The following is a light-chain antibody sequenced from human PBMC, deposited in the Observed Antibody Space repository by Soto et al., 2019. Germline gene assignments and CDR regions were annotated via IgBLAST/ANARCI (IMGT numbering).Light chain of an antibody. V-gene: IGKV3-11*01. CDR1: QSVSLS. J-gene: IGKJ5*01. CDR3: QQYNNWPPIT. CDR2: DAS. Sequence: EIVLTQSPATLSLSPGGRATLSCRASQSVSLSLAWYQKKPGQAPRLLIYDASKRASGFPARFSGSGSGTDFTLTISSLESEDFAIYYCQQYNNWPPITFGQGTRLEIK.